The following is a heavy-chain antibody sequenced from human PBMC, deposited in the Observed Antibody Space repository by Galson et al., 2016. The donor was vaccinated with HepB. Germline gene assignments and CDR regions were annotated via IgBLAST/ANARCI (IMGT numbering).Heavy chain of an antibody. J-gene: IGHJ6*02. CDR2: ITSSGTTI. V-gene: IGHV3-48*03. D-gene: IGHD3-10*01. CDR1: GFTFSSYE. Sequence: SLRLSCAASGFTFSSYEMNWVRQAPGKGLEWISYITSSGTTIYYADSVRGRFTISRDTAKNSLYLHMNSLRAEDTAVYYCARAPDPGSGTYYKLYYYYGMDVWGQGTTVTVSS. CDR3: ARAPDPGSGTYYKLYYYYGMDV.